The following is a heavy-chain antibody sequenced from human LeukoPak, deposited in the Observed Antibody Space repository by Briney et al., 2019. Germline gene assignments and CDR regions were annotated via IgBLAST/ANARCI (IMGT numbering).Heavy chain of an antibody. Sequence: SETLSLTCSVSGGSISSHYWSWIRQPPGKGLEWIGYIYYSGSTKYNPSLKSRVTISVDTSKNQFSLKLSSVAAADTAVYYCARGGTTVTPGLLWFDPWGQGTLVTVSS. CDR1: GGSISSHY. CDR3: ARGGTTVTPGLLWFDP. D-gene: IGHD4-17*01. J-gene: IGHJ5*02. CDR2: IYYSGST. V-gene: IGHV4-59*11.